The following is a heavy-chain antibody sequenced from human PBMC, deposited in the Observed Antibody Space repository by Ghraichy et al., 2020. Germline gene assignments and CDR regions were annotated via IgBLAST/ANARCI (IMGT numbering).Heavy chain of an antibody. J-gene: IGHJ4*02. Sequence: GGSLRLSCSASGFSFNDYAMHWVRQAPGKGLQHISGVDNKGGSTFYADTLKGRFTISRDNSKRIVYLQMTSLRPEDTGVYYCVKDVVGPVGGAEFNYWGQGTLIIVSS. CDR2: VDNKGGST. CDR3: VKDVVGPVGGAEFNY. D-gene: IGHD6-19*01. CDR1: GFSFNDYA. V-gene: IGHV3-64D*06.